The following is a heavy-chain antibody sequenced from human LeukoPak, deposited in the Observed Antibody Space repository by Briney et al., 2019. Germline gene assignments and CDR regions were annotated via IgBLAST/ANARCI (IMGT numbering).Heavy chain of an antibody. V-gene: IGHV1-46*01. CDR1: GYTFTSYY. CDR2: INPSGGST. D-gene: IGHD3-22*01. J-gene: IGHJ5*02. CDR3: ARELGYYYDPRRNWFDP. Sequence: GASVKVSCKASGYTFTSYYMHLVRQPPGQGLEWMGIINPSGGSTSYAQKFQGRVTMTRDMSTSTDYMELSSLRSEDTAVYYCARELGYYYDPRRNWFDPWGQGTLVTVSS.